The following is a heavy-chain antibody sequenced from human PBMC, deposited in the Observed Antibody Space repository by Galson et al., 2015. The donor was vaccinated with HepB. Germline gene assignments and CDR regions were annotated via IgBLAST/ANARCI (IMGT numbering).Heavy chain of an antibody. J-gene: IGHJ5*02. CDR1: GGTFSSYA. V-gene: IGHV1-69*13. CDR3: ASELELPMALARNNWFDP. D-gene: IGHD1-7*01. CDR2: IIPIFGTA. Sequence: SVKVSCKASGGTFSSYAISWVRQAPGQGLEWMGGIIPIFGTANYAQKFQGRVTITADESTSTAYMELSSLRSEDTAVYYCASELELPMALARNNWFDPWGQGTLVTVSS.